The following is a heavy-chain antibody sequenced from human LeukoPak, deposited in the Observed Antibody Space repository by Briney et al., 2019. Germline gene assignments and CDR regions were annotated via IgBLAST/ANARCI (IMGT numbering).Heavy chain of an antibody. J-gene: IGHJ6*02. D-gene: IGHD3-10*01. CDR3: ARGDYGPGLGYYGLDV. V-gene: IGHV1-18*01. Sequence: GASVKVSCKASGYTFTSYGISWVRQAPGQGLEWMGWISPYNGKTNYAQKFQGRVTMTTDTAMSTAHMELRRLRFDDTAVFYCARGDYGPGLGYYGLDVWGQGTTVTVSS. CDR1: GYTFTSYG. CDR2: ISPYNGKT.